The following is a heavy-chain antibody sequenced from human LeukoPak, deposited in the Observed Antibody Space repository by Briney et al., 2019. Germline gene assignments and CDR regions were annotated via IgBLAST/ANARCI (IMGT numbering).Heavy chain of an antibody. Sequence: PGGSLRLSCAASGFTFDDYGMSWVRQAPGKGLEWVSGINWNGGSTGYADSVKGRFTISRDNAKNSLYLQMNSLRAKDTALYYCAREAYCGGDCYSYDAFDIWGQGTMVTVSS. D-gene: IGHD2-21*01. CDR3: AREAYCGGDCYSYDAFDI. J-gene: IGHJ3*02. CDR1: GFTFDDYG. V-gene: IGHV3-20*04. CDR2: INWNGGST.